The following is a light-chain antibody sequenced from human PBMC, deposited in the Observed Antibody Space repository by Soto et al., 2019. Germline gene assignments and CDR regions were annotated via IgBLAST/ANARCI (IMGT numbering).Light chain of an antibody. V-gene: IGKV3-15*01. CDR2: GAS. J-gene: IGKJ4*01. CDR3: QQRSNWPLT. Sequence: EIVMPQSPATLSVSPGERATLSCRASQSVSSNLAWYQQKPGQAPRLLIYGASTRATGIPARFSGGGSGTDFTLTISSLEPEDFAVYYCQQRSNWPLTFGGGTKVDIK. CDR1: QSVSSN.